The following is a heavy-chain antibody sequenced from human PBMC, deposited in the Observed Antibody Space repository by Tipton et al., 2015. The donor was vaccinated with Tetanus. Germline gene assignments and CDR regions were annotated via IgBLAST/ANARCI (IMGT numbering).Heavy chain of an antibody. V-gene: IGHV6-1*01. D-gene: IGHD6-13*01. J-gene: IGHJ4*02. Sequence: GLVKPSQTLSLTCAISGDSVSSNSAAWNWIRQSPSRGLEWLGRTYYRSKWYHDYAVSVKSRITINPDTSKNQFSLQLNSVTPEDTAVYYCAREGSFGAAAGSIPFDYWGQGTLVTVSS. CDR3: AREGSFGAAAGSIPFDY. CDR2: TYYRSKWYH. CDR1: GDSVSSNSAA.